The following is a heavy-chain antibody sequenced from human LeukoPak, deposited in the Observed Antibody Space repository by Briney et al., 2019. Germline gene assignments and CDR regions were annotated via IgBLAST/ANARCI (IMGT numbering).Heavy chain of an antibody. CDR3: ARLLAGYPGGRCRAHFDY. J-gene: IGHJ4*02. Sequence: SETLSLTCTVSGDSISSNYWSWMRQPPGEGLEWIGYIFSSGSTNYNPSLKSRVTMSVDTSKNQFSLNLSSVTAADTAVYYCARLLAGYPGGRCRAHFDYWGQGTLVTVSS. CDR2: IFSSGST. D-gene: IGHD2-15*01. V-gene: IGHV4-59*01. CDR1: GDSISSNY.